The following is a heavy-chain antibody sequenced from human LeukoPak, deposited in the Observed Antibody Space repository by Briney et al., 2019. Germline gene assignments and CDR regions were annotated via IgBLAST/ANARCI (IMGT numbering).Heavy chain of an antibody. CDR2: IYYSGNT. CDR1: SGSITNYY. Sequence: SETLSLTCTVSSGSITNYYWSWIRQPPGKGLEWIGFIYYSGNTNYNPSLKSRVTISVDTSKNQFSLKLSSMTAADTAVYYCARTYDILTYYYVWGQGTLVTVSS. CDR3: ARTYDILTYYYV. V-gene: IGHV4-59*01. J-gene: IGHJ4*02. D-gene: IGHD3-9*01.